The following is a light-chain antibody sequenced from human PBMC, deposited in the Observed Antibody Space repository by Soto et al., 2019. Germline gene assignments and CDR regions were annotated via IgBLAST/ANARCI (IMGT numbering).Light chain of an antibody. CDR3: NSYTSSSTRV. CDR1: TRDVGGYNY. Sequence: QSALTQPASVSGSPGQSITISCTGTTRDVGGYNYVSWYQQQPGKAPKLLIYEVNTRPSGVSNRFSGSKSGNTASLTISGLQAEDEADYYCNSYTSSSTRVFGGGTKLTVL. CDR2: EVN. J-gene: IGLJ2*01. V-gene: IGLV2-14*01.